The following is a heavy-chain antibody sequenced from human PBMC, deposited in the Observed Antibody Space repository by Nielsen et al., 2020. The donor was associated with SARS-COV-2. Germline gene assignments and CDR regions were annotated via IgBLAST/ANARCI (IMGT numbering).Heavy chain of an antibody. CDR1: GFTFSSYS. CDR3: ARGLWFGELPDAFDI. Sequence: GESLKISCAASGFTFSSYSMNWVRQAPGKGLEWVSSLSSSSSYIYYADSVKGRFTISRDKAKNSLYLQMNSLRAEDTAVYYCARGLWFGELPDAFDIWGQGTMVTVSS. J-gene: IGHJ3*02. V-gene: IGHV3-21*01. CDR2: LSSSSSYI. D-gene: IGHD3-10*01.